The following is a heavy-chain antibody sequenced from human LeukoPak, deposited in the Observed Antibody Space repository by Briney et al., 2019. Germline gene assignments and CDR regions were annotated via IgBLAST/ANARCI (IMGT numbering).Heavy chain of an antibody. D-gene: IGHD6-19*01. V-gene: IGHV3-21*04. CDR2: ISSSSSYI. CDR3: ARSGSGWYVPTGLFDY. Sequence: GGSLRLSCAASGFTFSSYSMNWVRQAPGKGLEWVSSISSSSSYIYYADSVKGRFTISRDNAKNSLYLQMNSLRAEDTAVYYCARSGSGWYVPTGLFDYWGQGTLVTVSS. CDR1: GFTFSSYS. J-gene: IGHJ4*02.